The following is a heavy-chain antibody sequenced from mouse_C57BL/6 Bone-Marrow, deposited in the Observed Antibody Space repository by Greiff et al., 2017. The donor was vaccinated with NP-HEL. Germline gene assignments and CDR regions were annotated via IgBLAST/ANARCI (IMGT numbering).Heavy chain of an antibody. CDR1: GYTFTSYW. J-gene: IGHJ1*03. Sequence: QVQLQQPGAELVMPGASVKLSCEASGYTFTSYWMHWVKQRPGQGLEWIGEIDPSDSYTNYNQKFKGKSTLTVDKSSSTAYMQLSSLTSEDSAVYYCARETITTVVGGWYFDVWGTGTTVTVSS. D-gene: IGHD1-1*01. CDR3: ARETITTVVGGWYFDV. CDR2: IDPSDSYT. V-gene: IGHV1-69*01.